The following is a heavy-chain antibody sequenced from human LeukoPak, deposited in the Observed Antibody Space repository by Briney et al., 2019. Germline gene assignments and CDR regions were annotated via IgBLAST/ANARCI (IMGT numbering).Heavy chain of an antibody. D-gene: IGHD5-24*01. J-gene: IGHJ4*02. CDR2: IYYSGST. Sequence: SETLSLTCTVSGGSISSYYWSWIRQPPGKGLEWIGYIYYSGSTNYNPSLKSRVTISVDTSKNQFSLKLSSVTAADTAVYYCARDRRVGMATTKYYFDYWGQGTLVTVSS. V-gene: IGHV4-59*01. CDR3: ARDRRVGMATTKYYFDY. CDR1: GGSISSYY.